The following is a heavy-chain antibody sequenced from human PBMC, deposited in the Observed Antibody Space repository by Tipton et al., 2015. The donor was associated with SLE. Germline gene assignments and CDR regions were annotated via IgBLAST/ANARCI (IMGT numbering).Heavy chain of an antibody. D-gene: IGHD1-14*01. CDR2: IYYSGST. V-gene: IGHV4-59*11. J-gene: IGHJ4*02. CDR3: ARARGPAHPFDY. Sequence: TLSLTCTVSGGSISSHYWSWIRQPPGKGLEWIGYIYYSGSTNYNPSLKSRVTISVDTSKNQFSLKLSSVTAADTAVYYCARARGPAHPFDYWGQGTLVTVSS. CDR1: GGSISSHY.